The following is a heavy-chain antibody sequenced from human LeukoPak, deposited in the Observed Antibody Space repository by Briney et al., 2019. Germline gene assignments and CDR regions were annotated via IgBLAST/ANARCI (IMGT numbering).Heavy chain of an antibody. CDR1: GYSFSSYW. J-gene: IGHJ6*02. D-gene: IGHD3-3*01. V-gene: IGHV5-10-1*01. CDR2: FDPSDSYS. Sequence: GESLKISCKGSGYSFSSYWISWVRQMPGRGLEWMGRFDPSDSYSKYRPSFQGHVTFSADKSITTAYLQWSSLEASGTAIYYCARHEALGDFWSGLGVWSQGTTVTVSS. CDR3: ARHEALGDFWSGLGV.